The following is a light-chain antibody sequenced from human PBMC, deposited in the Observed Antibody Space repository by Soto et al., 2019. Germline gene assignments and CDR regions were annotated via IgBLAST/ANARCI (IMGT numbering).Light chain of an antibody. CDR3: QQSLTMPIT. J-gene: IGKJ5*01. Sequence: DIQMTQSPASLSVSVGDRVTITCRASQSINNYLNWYLQRPGQAPKLLIRSASTLQRGVPSRFIGSGSRTEFTLTIADLQPDDFGSYYCQQSLTMPITFGHGTRLDIK. V-gene: IGKV1-39*01. CDR2: SAS. CDR1: QSINNY.